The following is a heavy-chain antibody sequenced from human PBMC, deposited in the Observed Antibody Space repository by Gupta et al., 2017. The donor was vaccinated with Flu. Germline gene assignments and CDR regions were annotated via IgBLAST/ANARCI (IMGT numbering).Heavy chain of an antibody. D-gene: IGHD3-22*01. CDR3: AEELWDLSSGFIYEY. CDR1: GFTFSSYA. Sequence: QVQLVESGGGVVQPGRSLRLSCAASGFTFSSYAIHWVRQAPGKGLEWVGLISSDGSNQYYADSVNGRFTLSRDNSKNTVYLQMNSLRADDTALYYCAEELWDLSSGFIYEYWGQGALVTVSS. J-gene: IGHJ4*02. CDR2: ISSDGSNQ. V-gene: IGHV3-30*18.